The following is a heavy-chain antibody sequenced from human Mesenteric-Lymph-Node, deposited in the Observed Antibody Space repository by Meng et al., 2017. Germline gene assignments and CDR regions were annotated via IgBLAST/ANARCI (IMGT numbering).Heavy chain of an antibody. CDR3: AREGRSHQVGVSVY. CDR2: IYNSGST. J-gene: IGHJ4*02. CDR1: GGSISSGDYY. D-gene: IGHD2-21*01. Sequence: QDQLHESVPGLVKPSQNLSLTCTVSGGSISSGDYYWSWIRQSPGKGREWIGYIYNSGSTYYNPSLKSRVTISVDTSKNQFSLKLRFVTAADTAVYYCAREGRSHQVGVSVYWGQGTLVTVSS. V-gene: IGHV4-30-4*01.